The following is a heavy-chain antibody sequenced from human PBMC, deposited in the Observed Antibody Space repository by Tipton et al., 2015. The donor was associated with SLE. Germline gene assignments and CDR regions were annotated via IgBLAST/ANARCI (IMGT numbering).Heavy chain of an antibody. CDR3: AREASYSSSSLAFDI. Sequence: TLSLTCAVYGGSFSGHYWSWIRKHPGKGLEWIGEINHSGSTNYNPSLKSRVTISVHTSKNQFSLKVNSVTAADTALYYCAREASYSSSSLAFDIWGQGTMVTVSS. V-gene: IGHV4-34*01. J-gene: IGHJ3*02. CDR2: INHSGST. D-gene: IGHD6-6*01. CDR1: GGSFSGHY.